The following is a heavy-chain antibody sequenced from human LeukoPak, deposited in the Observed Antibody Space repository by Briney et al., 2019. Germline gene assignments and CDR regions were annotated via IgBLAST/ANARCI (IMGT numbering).Heavy chain of an antibody. CDR2: IYYSGST. J-gene: IGHJ4*02. Sequence: SETLSLTCTVSGGSISSYYWSWIRQPPGKGLEWSGYIYYSGSTNYNPSHKRRVTISVDSSKNPFSLKLSSVTAADTAVYYCATAYSGSYPLFDYWGQGTLVTVSS. CDR1: GGSISSYY. CDR3: ATAYSGSYPLFDY. D-gene: IGHD1-26*01. V-gene: IGHV4-59*01.